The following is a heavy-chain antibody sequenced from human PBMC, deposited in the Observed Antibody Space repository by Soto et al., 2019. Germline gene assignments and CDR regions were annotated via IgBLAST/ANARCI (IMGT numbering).Heavy chain of an antibody. CDR2: FYYSGGT. CDR1: GGSISTGGYY. Sequence: QVQLQESGPGLVKPSQTLSLTCTVSGGSISTGGYYWNWIRQHPGKGLEWIGYFYYSGGTYYNPSLKSRVTISVNTSKNQFSLQLSSVTAADMAVYYCARSVFPWGQGTLVTVSS. J-gene: IGHJ5*02. V-gene: IGHV4-31*03. CDR3: ARSVFP.